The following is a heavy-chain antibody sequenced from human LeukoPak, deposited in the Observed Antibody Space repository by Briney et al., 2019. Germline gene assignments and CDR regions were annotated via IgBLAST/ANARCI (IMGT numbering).Heavy chain of an antibody. V-gene: IGHV3-74*01. CDR3: ARPQHGDLYAFDI. CDR1: GFTFTSYW. Sequence: PGGSLRLSCAASGFTFTSYWTHWVRQAPGKGLVWVSRINSDGSSTTYADSVKGRFTISRDNAKNTLYLQMNSLRAEDAAVYYCARPQHGDLYAFDIWGQGTMVTVSS. J-gene: IGHJ3*02. CDR2: INSDGSST. D-gene: IGHD4-17*01.